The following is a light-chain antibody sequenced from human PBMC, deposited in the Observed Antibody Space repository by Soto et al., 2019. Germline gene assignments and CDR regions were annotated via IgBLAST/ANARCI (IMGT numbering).Light chain of an antibody. V-gene: IGLV2-18*02. CDR1: RSDVGSYNR. CDR2: EVS. CDR3: SSPTRSSTLV. Sequence: QSALTQPPSVSGSPGQSGTISCTGTRSDVGSYNRVSWYQQPPGTAPKIRIHEVSNRPSGLPERFSGSKSGNTASLTISGLQAEDEADYYCSSPTRSSTLVFGRGTNRTVL. J-gene: IGLJ2*01.